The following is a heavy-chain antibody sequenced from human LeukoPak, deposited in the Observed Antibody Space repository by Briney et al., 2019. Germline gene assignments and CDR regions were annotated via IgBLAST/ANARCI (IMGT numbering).Heavy chain of an antibody. CDR3: ASLIAAALRGAFDI. Sequence: SETLSLTCTDSGGSISSSSYYWGWIRQPPGKGLEWIGSIYYSGSTYYNPSLKSRVTISVDTSKNQFSLKLSSVTAADTAVYYCASLIAAALRGAFDIWGQGTMVTVSS. V-gene: IGHV4-39*01. J-gene: IGHJ3*02. CDR1: GGSISSSSYY. D-gene: IGHD6-13*01. CDR2: IYYSGST.